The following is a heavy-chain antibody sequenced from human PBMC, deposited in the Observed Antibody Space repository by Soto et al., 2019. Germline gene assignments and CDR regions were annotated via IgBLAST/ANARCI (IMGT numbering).Heavy chain of an antibody. J-gene: IGHJ4*02. CDR2: IKSKPDGGTT. CDR3: STGGYYFDY. CDR1: GFNFNSYG. Sequence: PGGSLRLSCAASGFNFNSYGLHWVRQAPGKGLEWVARIKSKPDGGTTDYAAPVKGRFTISRDDSKNTLYVQMNSLQTEDAAVYYCSTGGYYFDYWGQGALVTVSS. V-gene: IGHV3-15*01.